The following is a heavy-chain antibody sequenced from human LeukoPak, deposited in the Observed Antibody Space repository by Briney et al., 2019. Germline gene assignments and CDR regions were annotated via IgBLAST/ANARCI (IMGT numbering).Heavy chain of an antibody. CDR1: GYSFTNYW. CDR3: ARRQYGSGSYSDY. Sequence: RGESLKISCKGSGYSFTNYWIGWVRQMPGKGLEWMGIIYPGDSDTRYSPSFQGQVTISADKSISTAYLQWSSLKASDTAMYYCARRQYGSGSYSDYWGQGTLVTVSS. D-gene: IGHD3-10*01. V-gene: IGHV5-51*01. CDR2: IYPGDSDT. J-gene: IGHJ4*02.